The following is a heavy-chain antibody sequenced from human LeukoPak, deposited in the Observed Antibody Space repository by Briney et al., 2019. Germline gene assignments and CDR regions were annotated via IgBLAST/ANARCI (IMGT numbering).Heavy chain of an antibody. CDR2: IYYSGST. CDR1: GVSISSYY. J-gene: IGHJ4*02. V-gene: IGHV4-59*01. CDR3: ARGAWKFDF. D-gene: IGHD1-1*01. Sequence: SETLSLTCTVSGVSISSYYWSWIRQPPGKGLEWIGYIYYSGSTNYNPSLKSRVTISVDTSKNQFPLKLSSVTAADTAVYYCARGAWKFDFWGQGTLVTVSS.